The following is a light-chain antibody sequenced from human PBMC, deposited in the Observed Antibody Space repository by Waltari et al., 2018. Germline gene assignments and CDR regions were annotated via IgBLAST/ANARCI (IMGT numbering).Light chain of an antibody. CDR3: QTGGHGTWV. Sequence: QLVLTQSPPASASLGASATLTCSLRSGHSSNVIAWLQQQPEKGPRSLMKVNRDGSHSKGDEIPDRFSGSSSGAERDLADSSVQPEDEADYCCQTGGHGTWVFGGGTRLTVL. CDR1: SGHSSNV. J-gene: IGLJ3*02. CDR2: VNRDGSH. V-gene: IGLV4-69*01.